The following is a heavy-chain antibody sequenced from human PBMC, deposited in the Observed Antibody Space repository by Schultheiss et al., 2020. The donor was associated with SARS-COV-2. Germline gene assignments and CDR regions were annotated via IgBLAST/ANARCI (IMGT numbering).Heavy chain of an antibody. Sequence: SVKVSCKASGGTFSSYTISWVRQAPGQGLEWMGRIIPILGIANYAQKFQGRVTITADKSTSTAYMELSSLRSEDTAVYYCARGRRVAVAGLGFWGQGTLVTVSS. D-gene: IGHD6-19*01. CDR1: GGTFSSYT. V-gene: IGHV1-69*02. J-gene: IGHJ4*02. CDR2: IIPILGIA. CDR3: ARGRRVAVAGLGF.